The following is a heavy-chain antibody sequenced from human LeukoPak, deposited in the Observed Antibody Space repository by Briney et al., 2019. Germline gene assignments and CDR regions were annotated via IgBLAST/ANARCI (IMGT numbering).Heavy chain of an antibody. V-gene: IGHV3-64*04. CDR1: GFTFSSYA. Sequence: GGSLRLSCSASGFTFSSYAMHWVRQAPGKGLEYVSAISSNGGSTYYADSVKGRFTISRDNSKNTLYLQMNSLRAEDTAVYYCASSRGGPPTNWGQGTLVTVSS. J-gene: IGHJ4*02. CDR3: ASSRGGPPTN. CDR2: ISSNGGST. D-gene: IGHD1-26*01.